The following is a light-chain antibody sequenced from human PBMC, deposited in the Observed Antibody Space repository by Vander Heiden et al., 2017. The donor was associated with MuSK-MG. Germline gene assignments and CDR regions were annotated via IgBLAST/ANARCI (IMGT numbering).Light chain of an antibody. CDR1: QNIGNS. V-gene: IGKV1-16*02. J-gene: IGKJ4*01. CDR3: QQYKSYPLT. Sequence: DIQMTQSPFSLSASGGDRVTVTCRASQNIGNSLTWFQQKPGKAPKSLIYAASNLLSGVPSKFSGSGSGTDFTLTINNLQPEDFATYYCQQYKSYPLTFGGGTKVEIK. CDR2: AAS.